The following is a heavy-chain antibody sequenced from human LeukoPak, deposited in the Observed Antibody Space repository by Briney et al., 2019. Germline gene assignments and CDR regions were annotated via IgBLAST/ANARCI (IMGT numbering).Heavy chain of an antibody. Sequence: ASVKVSCKASGYTFTSYGISWVRQAPGQGLEWMGWISAYNGNTNYAQKLQGRVTMTTDTSTSTAYMELRSLRSDDTAVYYCARVLDYVWGSYRTFDYWGRGTLVTVSS. CDR3: ARVLDYVWGSYRTFDY. V-gene: IGHV1-18*01. J-gene: IGHJ4*02. D-gene: IGHD3-16*02. CDR1: GYTFTSYG. CDR2: ISAYNGNT.